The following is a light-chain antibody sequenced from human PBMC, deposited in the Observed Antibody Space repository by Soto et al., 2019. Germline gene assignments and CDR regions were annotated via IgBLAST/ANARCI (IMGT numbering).Light chain of an antibody. CDR1: QDIQNE. Sequence: DIQMTQSPSSLSASLGGRGTLPCRASQDIQNELGWYQQKSGKAPKRLIFGASILQSGVPSRFSGSGSGTEFSLIISSLHPEDFATYYCLQYNHYPPTFGQGTKVDI. CDR3: LQYNHYPPT. V-gene: IGKV1-17*01. J-gene: IGKJ1*01. CDR2: GAS.